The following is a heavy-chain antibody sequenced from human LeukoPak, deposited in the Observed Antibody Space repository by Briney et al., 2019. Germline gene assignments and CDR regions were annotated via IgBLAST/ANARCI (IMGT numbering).Heavy chain of an antibody. Sequence: GGSLRLSCAASGFTFSDYYMSWIRQAPGKGLEWVSYISSSSIYTNYANSVKGRFTISRDNAKNSLYLQMNSLRAEDTAVYYCASTYDSSGYYPFDYWGQGTLVTVSA. J-gene: IGHJ4*02. CDR3: ASTYDSSGYYPFDY. V-gene: IGHV3-11*03. D-gene: IGHD3-22*01. CDR1: GFTFSDYY. CDR2: ISSSSIYT.